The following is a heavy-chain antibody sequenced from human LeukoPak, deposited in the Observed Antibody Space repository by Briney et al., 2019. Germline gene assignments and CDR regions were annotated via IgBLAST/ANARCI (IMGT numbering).Heavy chain of an antibody. CDR1: GGTFSSYA. V-gene: IGHV1-69*01. J-gene: IGHJ3*02. Sequence: SVKVSCKASGGTFSSYAISWVRQAPGQGLEWMGGIIPIFGTANYAQKFQGRVTITADESTSTAYMELSSLRSEDTAVYYCALYYYGSGTQHAFDIWGQGTMVTVSS. CDR3: ALYYYGSGTQHAFDI. D-gene: IGHD3-10*01. CDR2: IIPIFGTA.